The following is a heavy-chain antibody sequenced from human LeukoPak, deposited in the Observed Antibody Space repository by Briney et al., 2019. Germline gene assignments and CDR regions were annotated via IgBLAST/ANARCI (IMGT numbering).Heavy chain of an antibody. CDR1: GYTFTDYY. Sequence: ASVKVSCKASGYTFTDYYLHWVRQAPGQGLEWVGWINPNSGVTNYAQKFQGRVSMTRDTSIDTVYMELNRLTSDDTAVYYCARDPSHKNEEIYWGQGTLVAVSS. J-gene: IGHJ4*02. CDR3: ARDPSHKNEEIY. V-gene: IGHV1-2*02. CDR2: INPNSGVT.